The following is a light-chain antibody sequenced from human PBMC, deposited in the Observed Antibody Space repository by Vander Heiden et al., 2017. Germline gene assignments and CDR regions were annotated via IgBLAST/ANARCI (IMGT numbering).Light chain of an antibody. CDR3: QQYFTIPLT. CDR1: QTLLKSSNNKNY. J-gene: IGKJ4*01. CDR2: WAS. Sequence: DIVMTQYPDSLAVSLGERASVNCKSSQTLLKSSNNKNYLAWYQHKPGLPPKLLIYWASTRQSGVPDRFSGGGSGTDYTLTISSLQAEDVAVYYCQQYFTIPLTFGGGTKVEIK. V-gene: IGKV4-1*01.